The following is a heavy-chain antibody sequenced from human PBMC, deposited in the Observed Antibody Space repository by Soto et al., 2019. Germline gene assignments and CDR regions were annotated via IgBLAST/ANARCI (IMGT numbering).Heavy chain of an antibody. J-gene: IGHJ5*02. Sequence: SVKVSCKASGGTFSSDAISLVRQAPGQGLEWMGGIIPIFGTANYAQKFQGRVTITADESTSTAYMELSSLRSEDTAVYYCARVRVAAAGRGPYNWFDTWGQGTLVTVSS. V-gene: IGHV1-69*13. CDR2: IIPIFGTA. CDR1: GGTFSSDA. CDR3: ARVRVAAAGRGPYNWFDT. D-gene: IGHD6-13*01.